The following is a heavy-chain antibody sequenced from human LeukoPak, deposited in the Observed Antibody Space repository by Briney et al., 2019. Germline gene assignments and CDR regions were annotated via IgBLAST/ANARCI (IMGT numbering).Heavy chain of an antibody. V-gene: IGHV1-2*04. CDR2: INPNSGGT. D-gene: IGHD4-17*01. CDR1: GYTFTSYD. CDR3: ARGGQATVTPPWH. J-gene: IGHJ4*02. Sequence: ASVKVSCKASGYTFTSYDINWVRQATGQGLEWMGWINPNSGGTNYAQKFQGWVTMTRDTSISTAYMELSRLRSDDTAVYYCARGGQATVTPPWHWGQGTLVTVSS.